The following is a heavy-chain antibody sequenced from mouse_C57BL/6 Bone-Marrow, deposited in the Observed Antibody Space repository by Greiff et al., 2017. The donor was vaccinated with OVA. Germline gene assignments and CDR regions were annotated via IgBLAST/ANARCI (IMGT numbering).Heavy chain of an antibody. CDR3: ARGGLRLGRGRAD. CDR1: GYTFTSYW. V-gene: IGHV1-55*01. D-gene: IGHD4-1*01. CDR2: LYPGSGST. Sequence: QVQLQQSGAELVKPGASVKMSCKASGYTFTSYWITWVKQRPGQGLEWIGDLYPGSGSTNYNEKFKCKATMTVDPSSSTAYLQLSSLTSEDSAVYYCARGGLRLGRGRADWGQGTLVTVSA. J-gene: IGHJ3*01.